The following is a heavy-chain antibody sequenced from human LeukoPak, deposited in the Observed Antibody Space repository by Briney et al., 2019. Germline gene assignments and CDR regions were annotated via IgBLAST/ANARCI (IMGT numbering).Heavy chain of an antibody. J-gene: IGHJ4*02. Sequence: SETLSLTCTVSGGSISSSSYYWGWIRQPPGKGLEWIGSIYYSGSTYYNPSLKSRVTISVDTSKNQFSLKLSSVTAADTAVYYCARSAYYDILTGYSYYFDYWGQGTLVTVSS. D-gene: IGHD3-9*01. CDR1: GGSISSSSYY. CDR2: IYYSGST. CDR3: ARSAYYDILTGYSYYFDY. V-gene: IGHV4-39*01.